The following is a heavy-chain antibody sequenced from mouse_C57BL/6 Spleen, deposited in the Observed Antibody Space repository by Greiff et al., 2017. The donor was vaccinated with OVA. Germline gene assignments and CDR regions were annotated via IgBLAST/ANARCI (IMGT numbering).Heavy chain of an antibody. CDR1: GFNIKDDY. D-gene: IGHD1-1*01. Sequence: VQLQQSGAELVRPGASVKLSCTASGFNIKDDYMHWVKQRPEQGLEWIGWIDPENGDTEYASKFQGKATITADTSSNTAYLQLSSLTSEDTAVYYCTTDYGSGAYWGKGTLVTVSA. J-gene: IGHJ3*01. V-gene: IGHV14-4*01. CDR3: TTDYGSGAY. CDR2: IDPENGDT.